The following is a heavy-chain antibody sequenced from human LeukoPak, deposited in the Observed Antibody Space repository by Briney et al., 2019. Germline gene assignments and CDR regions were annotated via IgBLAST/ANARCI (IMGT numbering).Heavy chain of an antibody. CDR2: INPNSGAT. D-gene: IGHD5-12*01. CDR3: ARTSVTTISYWYFDL. V-gene: IGHV1-2*06. CDR1: GYRFTGYF. Sequence: GASVKVSCKASGYRFTGYFMHWVRQAPGQGLEWVGRINPNSGATNYAQKFQGRGTMTRDTSISTAYMELSSLISDDTAVYYCARTSVTTISYWYFDLWGRGTLVTVSS. J-gene: IGHJ2*01.